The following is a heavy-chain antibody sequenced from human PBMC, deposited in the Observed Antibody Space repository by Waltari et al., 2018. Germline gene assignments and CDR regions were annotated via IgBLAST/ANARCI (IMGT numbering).Heavy chain of an antibody. D-gene: IGHD6-19*01. Sequence: QVQLQQWGAGLLKPSETLSLTCAVYGGSFSGYYWSWIRQPPGKGLEWIGEINHSGSTNYNPSLKSRVTISVDTSKNQFSLKRSSVTAADTAVYYCARRKLAVAGTVVRAFDICGQGTMVTVSS. CDR3: ARRKLAVAGTVVRAFDI. CDR2: INHSGST. V-gene: IGHV4-34*01. CDR1: GGSFSGYY. J-gene: IGHJ3*02.